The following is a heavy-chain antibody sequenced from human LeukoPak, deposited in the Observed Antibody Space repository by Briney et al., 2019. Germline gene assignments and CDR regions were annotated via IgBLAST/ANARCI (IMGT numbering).Heavy chain of an antibody. CDR2: ITPTSGGT. D-gene: IGHD1-26*01. CDR1: GYTFTGYY. V-gene: IGHV1-2*06. CDR3: TRGGADY. Sequence: ASVKVSCKTSGYTFTGYYIYWVRQAPGQGLEWMGQITPTSGGTNYVQKFQGRVTMTRDTSITTAYMELSRLTSVDTAVYYCTRGGADYWGQGTLVTVSS. J-gene: IGHJ4*02.